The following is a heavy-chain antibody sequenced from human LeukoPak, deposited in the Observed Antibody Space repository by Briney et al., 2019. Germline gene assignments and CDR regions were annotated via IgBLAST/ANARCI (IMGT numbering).Heavy chain of an antibody. CDR2: INPNSGGT. J-gene: IGHJ4*02. D-gene: IGHD2-2*01. CDR3: AREYCSSTSCSYYFDY. V-gene: IGHV1-2*06. Sequence: ASVKVSCKASGYTFTGYYMHWVRQAPGQGLEWMGRINPNSGGTNYAQKFQGRVTMTRDTSISTAYMELSRLRSDDTAVYYCAREYCSSTSCSYYFDYWGQGTLVTVSS. CDR1: GYTFTGYY.